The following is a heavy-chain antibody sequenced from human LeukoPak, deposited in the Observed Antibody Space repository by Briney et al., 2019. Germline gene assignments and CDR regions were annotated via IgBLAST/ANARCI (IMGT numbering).Heavy chain of an antibody. J-gene: IGHJ4*02. V-gene: IGHV1-2*02. D-gene: IGHD4-17*01. CDR2: INLNSGGT. Sequence: ASVKVSCKASGYTFTGYYMHWVRQAPGQGLEWMGWINLNSGGTNYAQKFQGRVTMTRDTSISTAYMELSRLRSDDTAVFYCARDRVTTNTSYFDSWGQGTLVTVSS. CDR1: GYTFTGYY. CDR3: ARDRVTTNTSYFDS.